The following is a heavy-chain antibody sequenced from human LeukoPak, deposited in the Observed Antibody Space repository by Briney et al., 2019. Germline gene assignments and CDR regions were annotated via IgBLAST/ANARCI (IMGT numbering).Heavy chain of an antibody. J-gene: IGHJ4*02. CDR1: GFSFSRFE. CDR3: AREAVVTLFDY. CDR2: INEDGREK. D-gene: IGHD6-19*01. Sequence: GGSLRLSCAASGFSFSRFEMTWGRQAPGKGPEWVANINEDGREKHYVDSVKGRFTISRDNAKNSLYLQMNSLRAEDTAVYYCAREAVVTLFDYWGQGTLVTVSS. V-gene: IGHV3-7*01.